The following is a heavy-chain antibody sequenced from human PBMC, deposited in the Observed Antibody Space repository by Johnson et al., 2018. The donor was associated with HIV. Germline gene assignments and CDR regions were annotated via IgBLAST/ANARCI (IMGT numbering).Heavy chain of an antibody. V-gene: IGHV3-66*01. Sequence: VQLVESGGGVVRPGGSLRLSCAASGFTFDDYGMSWVRQAPGKGLEWVSVIYSGGSTYYADPVKGRFTISRDNSKNTLYLQMNSLRAEDTAVYYCARGTPGDYDSSGYYRGSEAFDIWGQGTMVTVSS. CDR2: IYSGGST. D-gene: IGHD3-22*01. CDR3: ARGTPGDYDSSGYYRGSEAFDI. CDR1: GFTFDDYG. J-gene: IGHJ3*02.